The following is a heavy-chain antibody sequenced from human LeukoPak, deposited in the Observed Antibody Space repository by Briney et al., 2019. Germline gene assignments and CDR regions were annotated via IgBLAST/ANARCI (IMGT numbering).Heavy chain of an antibody. CDR3: ARDAPVGYSSSWYGY. J-gene: IGHJ4*02. V-gene: IGHV4-34*01. D-gene: IGHD6-13*01. Sequence: SETLSLTCAVYGGSFSGYYWSWIRQPPGKGLEWIGEINHSGSTNYNPSLKSRVTISVDTSKNQFSLKLSSVTAADTAVYYCARDAPVGYSSSWYGYWGQGTLVTVSS. CDR1: GGSFSGYY. CDR2: INHSGST.